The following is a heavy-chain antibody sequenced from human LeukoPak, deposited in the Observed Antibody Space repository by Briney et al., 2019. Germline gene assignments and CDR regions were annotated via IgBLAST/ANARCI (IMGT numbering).Heavy chain of an antibody. Sequence: SGGSLRLSCAASGFSFSTYAMSWVRQAPGKGLEWVSAISGSGSYTYYADSVKGRFTISRDNSKNTLYLQMNSLRAEDTAVYYCAMGGTHDYWGQGTLVTVSS. CDR1: GFSFSTYA. D-gene: IGHD1/OR15-1a*01. CDR3: AMGGTHDY. CDR2: ISGSGSYT. V-gene: IGHV3-23*01. J-gene: IGHJ4*02.